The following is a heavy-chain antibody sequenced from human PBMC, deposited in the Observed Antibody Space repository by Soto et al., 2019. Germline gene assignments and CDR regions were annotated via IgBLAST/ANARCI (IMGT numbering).Heavy chain of an antibody. CDR1: GFNFNHYT. J-gene: IGHJ3*02. CDR2: INGGGST. V-gene: IGHV3-20*04. Sequence: GGSLRLSCAASGFNFNHYTMSWVRQVPGKGLEWVSGINGGGSTGYADSVKGRFTISRDNAKNSLYLQMNSLRAEDTALYYCAREYYDSSGYYLDAFDIWGQGTMVTVSS. CDR3: AREYYDSSGYYLDAFDI. D-gene: IGHD3-22*01.